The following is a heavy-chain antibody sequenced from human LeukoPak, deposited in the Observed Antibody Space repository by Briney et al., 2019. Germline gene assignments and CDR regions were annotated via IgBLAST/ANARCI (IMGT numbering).Heavy chain of an antibody. J-gene: IGHJ6*03. CDR1: GGSISSFH. D-gene: IGHD3-10*01. CDR3: ARARYGSGSYHYMDV. CDR2: IFTSGST. V-gene: IGHV4-4*07. Sequence: SETLSLTCTVSGGSISSFHWSWIRRPAGKALEWIGRIFTSGSTNYNPSLKSRVTMSIDTSKNQFSLKLSSVTAADTAVYYCARARYGSGSYHYMDVWGKGTTVTISS.